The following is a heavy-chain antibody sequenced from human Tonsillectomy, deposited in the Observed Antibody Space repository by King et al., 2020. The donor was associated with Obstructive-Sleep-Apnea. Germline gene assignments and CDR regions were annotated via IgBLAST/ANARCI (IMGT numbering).Heavy chain of an antibody. CDR3: ARHSITKIVGIFPDD. Sequence: VQLVQSGAEIRKPGESLKISCEGFGYTFTDYWIGWVRQMPGKGLEWMGIIHPGDSDTRYIPSFQGQVTISVDKSTSTAYLQWDSLEAWDSAIYYCARHSITKIVGIFPDDGGQGTLVAV. V-gene: IGHV5-51*01. CDR1: GYTFTDYW. D-gene: IGHD2-21*01. J-gene: IGHJ4*02. CDR2: IHPGDSDT.